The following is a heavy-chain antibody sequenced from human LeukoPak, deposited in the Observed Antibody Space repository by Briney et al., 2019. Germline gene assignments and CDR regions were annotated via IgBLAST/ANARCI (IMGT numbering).Heavy chain of an antibody. Sequence: PGGSLRLSCAASGFTFSSYSMNWVRQAPGKGLEWVSSISSSSSYIYCADSVKGRFTISRDNAKNSLYLQMSSLRAEDTAVYYCARGEDCSSTSCSYYYYYYMDVWGKGTTVTVSS. D-gene: IGHD2-2*01. CDR3: ARGEDCSSTSCSYYYYYYMDV. CDR1: GFTFSSYS. CDR2: ISSSSSYI. V-gene: IGHV3-21*01. J-gene: IGHJ6*03.